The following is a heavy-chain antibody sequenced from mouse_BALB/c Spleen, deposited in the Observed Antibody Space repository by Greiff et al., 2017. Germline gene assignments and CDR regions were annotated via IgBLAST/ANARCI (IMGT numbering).Heavy chain of an antibody. J-gene: IGHJ1*01. Sequence: EVKLMESGGGLVKPGGSLKLSCAASGFTFSSYAMSWVRQTPEKRLEWVATISSGGSYTYYPDSVKGRFTISRDNAKNTLYLQMSSLRSEDTAMYYCARPYGSSYDGYFDVWGAGTTVTVSS. CDR1: GFTFSSYA. CDR2: ISSGGSYT. V-gene: IGHV5-9-3*01. D-gene: IGHD1-1*01. CDR3: ARPYGSSYDGYFDV.